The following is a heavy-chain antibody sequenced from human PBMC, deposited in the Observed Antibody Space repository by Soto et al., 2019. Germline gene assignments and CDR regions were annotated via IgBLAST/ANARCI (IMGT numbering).Heavy chain of an antibody. D-gene: IGHD3-9*01. CDR3: ARPLDYDILTGTGTGYGMDV. Sequence: GESLKISCKGSGYSFTSYWISWVREMPGKGLEWMGRIDPSDSYTNYSPSFQGHVTISADKSISTAYLQWSSLKASDTAMYYCARPLDYDILTGTGTGYGMDVWGQGTTVTVSS. CDR2: IDPSDSYT. CDR1: GYSFTSYW. V-gene: IGHV5-10-1*01. J-gene: IGHJ6*02.